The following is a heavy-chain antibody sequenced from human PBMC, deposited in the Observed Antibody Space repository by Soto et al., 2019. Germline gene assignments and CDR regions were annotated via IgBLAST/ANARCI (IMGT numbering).Heavy chain of an antibody. CDR2: IYYSGST. CDR1: VDAIGSYY. D-gene: IGHD6-13*01. V-gene: IGHV4-59*13. CDR3: ARGAIAAHAFDS. Sequence: SETPSPTFTASVDAIGSYYWSWILLSPRKELEWIGYIYYSGSTNYKPSLKRRVTTSADTSKNQFSLKLSSVTAEDTAVSYCARGAIAAHAFDSWGQGNLDT. J-gene: IGHJ4*02.